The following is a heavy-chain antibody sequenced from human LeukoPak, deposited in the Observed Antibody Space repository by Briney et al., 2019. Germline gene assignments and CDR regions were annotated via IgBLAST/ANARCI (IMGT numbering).Heavy chain of an antibody. CDR1: GGTFSSYA. Sequence: ASVKVSCKASGGTFSSYAISWVRQAPGQGLEWMGRIIPILGIANYAQKFQGRVTITADKSTSTAYMELSSLRSEDTAVYYCAREPGYCTNGVCYTLDYWDQGTLVTVSS. V-gene: IGHV1-69*04. CDR2: IIPILGIA. J-gene: IGHJ4*02. D-gene: IGHD2-8*01. CDR3: AREPGYCTNGVCYTLDY.